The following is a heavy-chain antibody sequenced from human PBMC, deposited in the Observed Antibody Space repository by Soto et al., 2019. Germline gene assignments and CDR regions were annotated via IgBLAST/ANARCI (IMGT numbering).Heavy chain of an antibody. Sequence: GGSLRLSCAASGFTFSSYAMSWVRQAPGKGLEWVSAISGSGGSTYYADSAKGRFTISRDNSKNTLYLQMNSLRAEDTAVYYCAKKSSGWGNNWFDPWGQGTLVTVSS. CDR3: AKKSSGWGNNWFDP. CDR1: GFTFSSYA. V-gene: IGHV3-23*01. D-gene: IGHD6-19*01. J-gene: IGHJ5*02. CDR2: ISGSGGST.